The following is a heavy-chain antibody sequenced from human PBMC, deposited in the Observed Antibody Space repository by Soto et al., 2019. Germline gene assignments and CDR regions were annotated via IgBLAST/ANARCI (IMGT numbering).Heavy chain of an antibody. V-gene: IGHV4-34*01. D-gene: IGHD6-6*01. CDR2: INHSGST. CDR3: ARMGGARQDY. Sequence: PSETLSLTCAVYGGSFSGYYWSWIRQPPGKGLEWIGEINHSGSTNYNPSLKSRVTISVDTSKNQFSLKLSSVTAADTAVYYCARMGGARQDYWGQGTLVTVSS. CDR1: GGSFSGYY. J-gene: IGHJ4*02.